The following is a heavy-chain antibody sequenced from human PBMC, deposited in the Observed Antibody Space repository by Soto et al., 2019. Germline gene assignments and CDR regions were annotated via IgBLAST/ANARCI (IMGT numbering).Heavy chain of an antibody. CDR3: ARDKITGLFDY. D-gene: IGHD2-8*02. CDR1: GGSFSGYY. CDR2: INHSGSA. J-gene: IGHJ4*02. V-gene: IGHV4-34*01. Sequence: QVQLQQWGAGLLKPSETLSLTCAVYGGSFSGYYWTWIRQPPGTGLEWIGEINHSGSANYNPSLNSRVTISVDTAKNQFSLMLTSVTSADTAVYCCARDKITGLFDYWGQGTLVTVSS.